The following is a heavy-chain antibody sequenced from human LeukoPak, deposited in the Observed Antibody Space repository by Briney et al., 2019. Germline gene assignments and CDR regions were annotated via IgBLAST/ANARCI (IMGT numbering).Heavy chain of an antibody. Sequence: SETLSLTCAVYGGSFSGYYWSWIRRPPGKGLEWIGEINHSGSTNYNPSLKSRVTISVDTSKNQFSLKLSSVTAADTAVYYCARGGPYCGGDCSRGYYYYYYMDVWGKGTTVTVSS. CDR3: ARGGPYCGGDCSRGYYYYYYMDV. J-gene: IGHJ6*03. V-gene: IGHV4-34*01. D-gene: IGHD2-21*02. CDR1: GGSFSGYY. CDR2: INHSGST.